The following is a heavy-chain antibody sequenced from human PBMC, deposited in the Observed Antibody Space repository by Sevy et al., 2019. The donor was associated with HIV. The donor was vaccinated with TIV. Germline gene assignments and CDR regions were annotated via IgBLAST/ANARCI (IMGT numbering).Heavy chain of an antibody. CDR2: IYYSGSG. Sequence: SETLSLTCDVSGGSVSNGDYYWSWIRQPPGKGLEWFGYIYYSGSGYYNPFLKSRVTISVDTSKNQFSLKLKSVTAADTAICYCASKRGYSHGPFESWGQGTLVTVSS. CDR1: GGSVSNGDYY. D-gene: IGHD2-2*03. CDR3: ASKRGYSHGPFES. J-gene: IGHJ4*02. V-gene: IGHV4-30-4*01.